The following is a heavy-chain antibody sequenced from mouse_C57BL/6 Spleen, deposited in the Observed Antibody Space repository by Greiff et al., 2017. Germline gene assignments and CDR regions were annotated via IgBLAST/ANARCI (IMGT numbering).Heavy chain of an antibody. J-gene: IGHJ1*03. CDR3: ASSLTGTDWYFDV. CDR2: IDPEDGET. D-gene: IGHD4-1*01. Sequence: VQLQQSGAELVKPGASVKLSCTASGFNIKDYYMHWVKQRTEQGLEWIGRIDPEDGETKYASKFQGKATITANTSSNTAYLQLSSLTSEDTAVYYCASSLTGTDWYFDVWGTGTTVTVSS. CDR1: GFNIKDYY. V-gene: IGHV14-2*01.